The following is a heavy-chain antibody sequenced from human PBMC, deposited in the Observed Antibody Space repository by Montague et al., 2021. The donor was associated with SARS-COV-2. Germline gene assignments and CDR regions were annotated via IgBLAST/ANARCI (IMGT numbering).Heavy chain of an antibody. Sequence: SETLSLTCTVSGGSISSYYWSWIRQPAGKGLEWIGLIYTSGSTNYNPSLKSRVTMLLDKSANELTLQVTSVTAADTAVYYCARVSGYGSGSSFNWFDSWGQGLVVTVSS. J-gene: IGHJ5*01. D-gene: IGHD3-10*01. CDR3: ARVSGYGSGSSFNWFDS. V-gene: IGHV4-4*07. CDR2: IYTSGST. CDR1: GGSISSYY.